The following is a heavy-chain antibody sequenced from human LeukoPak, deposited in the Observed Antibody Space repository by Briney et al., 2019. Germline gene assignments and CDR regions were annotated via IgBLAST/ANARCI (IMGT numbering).Heavy chain of an antibody. CDR2: TYSGGNT. D-gene: IGHD4-17*01. Sequence: GGSLRLSCAASGFTVSTNYMSWVRQAPGKGLEWVSVTYSGGNTYYADSVKGRFTISRDNSKNTLYLQMSSLRAEDTAVYYCVKAAAYGDYVNYFDYWGQGTLVTVSS. J-gene: IGHJ4*02. V-gene: IGHV3-66*01. CDR3: VKAAAYGDYVNYFDY. CDR1: GFTVSTNY.